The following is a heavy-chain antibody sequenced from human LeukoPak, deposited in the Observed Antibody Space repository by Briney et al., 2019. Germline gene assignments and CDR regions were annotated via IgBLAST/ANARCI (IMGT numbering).Heavy chain of an antibody. CDR2: IKQDGSEK. CDR3: ARDLESYSSGWTPFDY. V-gene: IGHV3-7*01. J-gene: IGHJ4*02. Sequence: GRSLRLSCAASGFTFSSYWMSWVRQAPGKGLEWVANIKQDGSEKYYVDSVKGRFTISRDNAKNSLYLQMNSLRAEDTAVYYCARDLESYSSGWTPFDYWGQGTLVTVSS. D-gene: IGHD6-19*01. CDR1: GFTFSSYW.